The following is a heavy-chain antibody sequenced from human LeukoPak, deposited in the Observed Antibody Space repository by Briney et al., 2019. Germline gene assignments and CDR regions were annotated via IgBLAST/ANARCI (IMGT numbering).Heavy chain of an antibody. J-gene: IGHJ4*02. CDR1: GDSVSSDSYY. V-gene: IGHV4-39*01. Sequence: SETLSLTCTVSGDSVSSDSYYWSWIRQPPGKGLEWIASIYYSGSTYYNPSLKSRVTISVDTSKNQFSLKLRSVTAADTAVYYCATPDSSSSSLDYWGQGTLVTVSS. CDR3: ATPDSSSSSLDY. CDR2: IYYSGST. D-gene: IGHD6-6*01.